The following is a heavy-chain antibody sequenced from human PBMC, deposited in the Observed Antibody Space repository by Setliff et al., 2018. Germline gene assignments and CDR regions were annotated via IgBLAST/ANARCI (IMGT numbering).Heavy chain of an antibody. Sequence: PSETLSLTCAVSVYSISRDCHWGWIRQPPGKGLEWIGSIYYSGNTYYNAPLKGRVTISGDTSKNQFSLKLTAVTAADTAVYYCARSSYSGSYLNVWGQGTTVTVSS. J-gene: IGHJ6*02. D-gene: IGHD1-26*01. CDR1: VYSISRDCH. V-gene: IGHV4-38-2*01. CDR3: ARSSYSGSYLNV. CDR2: IYYSGNT.